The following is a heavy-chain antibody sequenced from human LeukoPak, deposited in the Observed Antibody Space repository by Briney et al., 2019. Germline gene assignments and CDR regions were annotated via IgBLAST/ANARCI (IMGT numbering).Heavy chain of an antibody. Sequence: AGGSLRLSCAASGFTFSSYGMHWVRQAPGKGLEWVAVISYDGSNKYYADSVKGRFTISGDNSKNTLYLQMNSLRAEDTAVYYCAKLAGSGYDSSGYYFLDWGQGTLVTVSS. CDR2: ISYDGSNK. CDR1: GFTFSSYG. CDR3: AKLAGSGYDSSGYYFLD. V-gene: IGHV3-30*18. J-gene: IGHJ4*02. D-gene: IGHD3-22*01.